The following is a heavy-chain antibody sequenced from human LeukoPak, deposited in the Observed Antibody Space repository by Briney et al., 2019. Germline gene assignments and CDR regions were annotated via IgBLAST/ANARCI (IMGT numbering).Heavy chain of an antibody. Sequence: SETLSLTCAVYGGSFSGYYWSWIRQPPGKGLEWIGESNHSGSSNYNPSLKSRVTISVDTSKNQFSLTLSSVTAADTAVYYCARKVVPAAAVKQNLNSFDPWGQGTLVTVSS. J-gene: IGHJ5*02. CDR1: GGSFSGYY. D-gene: IGHD2-2*01. CDR2: SNHSGSS. V-gene: IGHV4-34*01. CDR3: ARKVVPAAAVKQNLNSFDP.